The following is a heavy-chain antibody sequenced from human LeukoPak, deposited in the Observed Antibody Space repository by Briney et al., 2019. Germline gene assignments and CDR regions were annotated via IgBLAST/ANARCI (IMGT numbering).Heavy chain of an antibody. CDR2: IFYSGST. D-gene: IGHD3-22*01. Sequence: SETLSLTCTVSGGSINNYYWTWIRQPPGKGLEWIGYIFYSGSTNYNPSLKSRVTISVDTSKNQFSLKLTSVTAADTAVYYCARAHYYDSSGYRGPVFDYWGQGTLVTVSS. V-gene: IGHV4-59*01. CDR1: GGSINNYY. CDR3: ARAHYYDSSGYRGPVFDY. J-gene: IGHJ4*02.